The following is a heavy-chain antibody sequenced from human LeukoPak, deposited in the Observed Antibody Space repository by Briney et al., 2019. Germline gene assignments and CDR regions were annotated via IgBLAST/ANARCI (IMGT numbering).Heavy chain of an antibody. CDR1: GGSISSYY. Sequence: SSETLSLTCTVSGGSISSYYWSWIRQPPGKGLEWIGCIYYSGSTNYNPSLKSRVTISVDTSKNQFSLKLSSVTAADTAVYYCARSRSYPYYFDYWGQGTLVTVSS. D-gene: IGHD1-26*01. CDR2: IYYSGST. V-gene: IGHV4-59*08. J-gene: IGHJ4*02. CDR3: ARSRSYPYYFDY.